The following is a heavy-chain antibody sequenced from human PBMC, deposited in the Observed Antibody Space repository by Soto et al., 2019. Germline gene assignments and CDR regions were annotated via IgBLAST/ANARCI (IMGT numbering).Heavy chain of an antibody. J-gene: IGHJ2*01. Sequence: ASVKVSCKACGYSFSNFGFSWVRQAPGEGLEWMGWISPNSEKTKIAQRFQGRVTMTTDISTSTSYLELRGLTSDDTAVYYCPQDATLDAISTRYFVNYLWG. D-gene: IGHD3-9*01. CDR2: ISPNSEKT. V-gene: IGHV1-18*01. CDR1: GYSFSNFG. CDR3: PQDATLDAISTRYFVNYL.